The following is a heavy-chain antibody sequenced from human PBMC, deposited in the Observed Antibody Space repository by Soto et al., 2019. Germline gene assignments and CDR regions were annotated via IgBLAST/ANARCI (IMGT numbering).Heavy chain of an antibody. J-gene: IGHJ4*02. D-gene: IGHD4-17*01. CDR1: GFTFSSYS. CDR2: ISSSSSYI. CDR3: VRGGYGGIYYFDY. V-gene: IGHV3-21*04. Sequence: PGGSLRLSCAASGFTFSSYSMNWVRQAPGKGLEWVSSISSSSSYIYYADSVKGRFTISRDNSKNTLYLQMNSLRAEDTAVYYCVRGGYGGIYYFDYWGQGTLVTVSS.